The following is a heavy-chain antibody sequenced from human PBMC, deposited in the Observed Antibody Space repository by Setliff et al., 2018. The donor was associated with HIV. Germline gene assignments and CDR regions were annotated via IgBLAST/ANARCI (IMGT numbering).Heavy chain of an antibody. D-gene: IGHD3-3*01. CDR2: INPTGGST. V-gene: IGHV1-46*01. CDR1: GYPFTSYY. Sequence: ASVKVSCKASGYPFTSYYMHWVRQAPGQGLEWMGIINPTGGSTSYAQKFQGRVTMTTDTSTTAVSMELTNLRSDDTAVYFCARMQAYYNFWRSTYYFDYWGQGTPVTVSS. J-gene: IGHJ4*02. CDR3: ARMQAYYNFWRSTYYFDY.